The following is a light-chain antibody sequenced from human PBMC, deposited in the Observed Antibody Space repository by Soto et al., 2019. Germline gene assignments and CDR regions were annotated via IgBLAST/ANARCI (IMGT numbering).Light chain of an antibody. CDR2: LKSDGSH. J-gene: IGLJ3*02. CDR3: QTWGTGIQGV. V-gene: IGLV4-69*01. Sequence: QLVLTQSPSASASLGASVKLTCTLSSGHSSNAIAWHQQRPQKGPRYLMKLKSDGSHTKGDGIPDRFSGSSSGTERYLTISSLQSEDEADYYCQTWGTGIQGVFGGGTKLTVL. CDR1: SGHSSNA.